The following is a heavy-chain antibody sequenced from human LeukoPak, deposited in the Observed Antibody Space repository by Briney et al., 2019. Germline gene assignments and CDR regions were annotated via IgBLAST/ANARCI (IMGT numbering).Heavy chain of an antibody. V-gene: IGHV3-11*01. J-gene: IGHJ5*02. Sequence: GGSLRLSCAASGFPFRDYYMTWIRQAPGKGLEWISYISRSGDSLYYADSVEGRFTISRDNAKNSLFLQMNSLRADDTAVYYCASNCYGNWFDPWGQGTLVTVSS. CDR1: GFPFRDYY. CDR2: ISRSGDSL. D-gene: IGHD2-2*01. CDR3: ASNCYGNWFDP.